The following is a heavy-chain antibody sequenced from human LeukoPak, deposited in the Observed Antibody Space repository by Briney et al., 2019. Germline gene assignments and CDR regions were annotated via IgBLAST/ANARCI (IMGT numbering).Heavy chain of an antibody. J-gene: IGHJ5*02. CDR3: ARGGDIVVVDNWFDP. D-gene: IGHD2-2*01. Sequence: GGPLRLSCAASGFTFSSYWMSWVRQAPGKGLEWVANIKQDGSEKYYVDSVKGRFTISRDNAKNSLYLQMNSLRAEDTAVYYCARGGDIVVVDNWFDPWGQGTLVTVSS. CDR1: GFTFSSYW. CDR2: IKQDGSEK. V-gene: IGHV3-7*01.